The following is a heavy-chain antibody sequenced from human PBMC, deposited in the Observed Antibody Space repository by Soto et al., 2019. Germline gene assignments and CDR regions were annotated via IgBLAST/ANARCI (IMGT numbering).Heavy chain of an antibody. D-gene: IGHD3-10*01. CDR3: ARDIGSYAYGEGY. Sequence: KTFETLSLTCSFSCGSINSYWWSWIRQPAGKGLEWIGRVYSSGTTDYNPSLNSRATLSVETSKNQFSLKLSSVTAADTAVYYCARDIGSYAYGEGYWGQGIQVTVSS. V-gene: IGHV4-4*07. CDR2: VYSSGTT. CDR1: CGSINSYW. J-gene: IGHJ4*02.